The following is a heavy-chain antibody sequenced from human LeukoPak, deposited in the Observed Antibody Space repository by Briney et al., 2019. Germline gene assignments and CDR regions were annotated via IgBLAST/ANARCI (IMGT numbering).Heavy chain of an antibody. CDR1: GFTFSSYG. J-gene: IGHJ4*02. CDR2: VSSGGNS. Sequence: PGRSLRLSCAASGFTFSSYGMHWVRQAPGKGLDWVSAVSSGGNSNYADSVTGRFTISRDNSKNTLYLQMNSLRAEDTAVYYCAKDRYSDNTGHHYENEYWGQGTLVTVSS. D-gene: IGHD3-22*01. V-gene: IGHV3-23*01. CDR3: AKDRYSDNTGHHYENEY.